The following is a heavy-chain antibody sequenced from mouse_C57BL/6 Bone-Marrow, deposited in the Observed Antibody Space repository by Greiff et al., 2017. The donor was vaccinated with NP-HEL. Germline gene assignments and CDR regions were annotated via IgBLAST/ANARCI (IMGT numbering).Heavy chain of an antibody. CDR1: GFTFSSYA. V-gene: IGHV5-4*01. J-gene: IGHJ3*01. CDR3: ARERATYGSSPFAF. CDR2: ISDGGSYT. Sequence: VQLKESGGGLVKPGGSLKLSCAASGFTFSSYAMSWVRQTPEKRLEWVATISDGGSYTYYPDNVKGRFTISRDNAKNNLYLQMGQLKSEDTAMYCCARERATYGSSPFAFWGRGNLVTVSA. D-gene: IGHD1-1*01.